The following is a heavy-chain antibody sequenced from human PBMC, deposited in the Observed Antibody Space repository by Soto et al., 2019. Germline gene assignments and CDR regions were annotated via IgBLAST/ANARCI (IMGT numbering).Heavy chain of an antibody. CDR3: ARDRTHLPETTGRIDS. CDR2: ITYSGNT. V-gene: IGHV4-30-4*01. J-gene: IGHJ4*02. D-gene: IGHD1-7*01. Sequence: PSETLSLTSTVSGGAISNAEDNWTWILQPPGKGLEYIGYITYSGNTFYKSSLKSRIQMSVDTSKNQFSLRLTSVTAADTAVYYCARDRTHLPETTGRIDSWGQVMLVTVSS. CDR1: GGAISNAEDN.